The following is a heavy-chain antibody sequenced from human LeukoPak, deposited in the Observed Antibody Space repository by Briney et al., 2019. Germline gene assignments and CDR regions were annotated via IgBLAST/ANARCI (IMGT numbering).Heavy chain of an antibody. CDR3: ARKYSSGWPN. Sequence: GESLQISCQGSGYRFTTYWIGWARQMPGKGLEWMGIIYPGDADTRYSTSFQGQVTISADKSINTAYLQWSSLKASDTAMYYCARKYSSGWPNWGQGTLVTVSS. CDR2: IYPGDADT. V-gene: IGHV5-51*01. J-gene: IGHJ4*02. D-gene: IGHD6-19*01. CDR1: GYRFTTYW.